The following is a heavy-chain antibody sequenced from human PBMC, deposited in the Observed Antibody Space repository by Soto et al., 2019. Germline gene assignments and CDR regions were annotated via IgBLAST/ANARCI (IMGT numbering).Heavy chain of an antibody. CDR2: INPNSGGT. J-gene: IGHJ5*02. Sequence: GASVKVSCKASGYTFTGYYMHWVRQAPGQGLEWMGWINPNSGGTNYAQKFQGRVTMTRDTSISTAYMELSRLRSDDTAVYYCARDVPRMTPVNWFDPWGQGTMVTVSA. CDR3: ARDVPRMTPVNWFDP. V-gene: IGHV1-2*02. CDR1: GYTFTGYY. D-gene: IGHD4-4*01.